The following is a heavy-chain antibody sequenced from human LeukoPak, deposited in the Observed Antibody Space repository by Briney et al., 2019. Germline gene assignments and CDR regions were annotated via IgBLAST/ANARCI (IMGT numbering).Heavy chain of an antibody. J-gene: IGHJ5*02. Sequence: EASVKVSCKASGYTFTGYYMHWVRQAPGQGLEWMGWINPNSGGTNYAQKFQGRVTMTRDTSISTAYMELSRLRSDDTAVYYCARGGSSSEINWFDPWGQGTLVTVSS. CDR1: GYTFTGYY. D-gene: IGHD6-13*01. V-gene: IGHV1-2*02. CDR3: ARGGSSSEINWFDP. CDR2: INPNSGGT.